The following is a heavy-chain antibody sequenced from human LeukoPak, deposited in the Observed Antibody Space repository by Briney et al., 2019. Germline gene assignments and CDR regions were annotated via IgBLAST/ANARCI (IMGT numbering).Heavy chain of an antibody. CDR3: AREGLEYCSSTSCQASYYYYGMDV. CDR1: GYTFTSYG. J-gene: IGHJ6*02. Sequence: GASVKVSCKASGYTFTSYGISWVRQAPGQGVEWMGWISAYNGNTNYAQKLQGRVTMTTDTSTSTAYMELRSLRSDDTAVYYCAREGLEYCSSTSCQASYYYYGMDVWGQGTTVTVSS. CDR2: ISAYNGNT. V-gene: IGHV1-18*01. D-gene: IGHD2-2*01.